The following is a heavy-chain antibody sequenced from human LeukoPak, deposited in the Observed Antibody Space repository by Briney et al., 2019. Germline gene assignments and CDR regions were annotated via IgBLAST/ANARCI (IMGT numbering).Heavy chain of an antibody. CDR1: GGSFSGYY. V-gene: IGHV4-34*01. Sequence: PSETLSLTCAVYGGSFSGYYWSWIRQPPGKGLEWIGEINHSGSTNYNPSLKSRVTISVDTSKNQFSLKLSSVTAADTAVYYCARVFPSSMGLDYWGQGTLVTVSS. CDR2: INHSGST. D-gene: IGHD3-3*01. J-gene: IGHJ4*02. CDR3: ARVFPSSMGLDY.